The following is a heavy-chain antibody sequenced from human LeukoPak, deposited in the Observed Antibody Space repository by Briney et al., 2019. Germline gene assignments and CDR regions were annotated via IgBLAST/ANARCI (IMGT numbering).Heavy chain of an antibody. D-gene: IGHD3-10*02. Sequence: GGSLRLSCAASGFTFSGYAMSWVRQAPGKGLEWVSAISGSGGSTYYADSVKGRFTISRDNSKNTLYLQMNSLRAEDTAVYYCATGSTGVFGRFDYWGQGTLVTVSS. V-gene: IGHV3-23*01. CDR1: GFTFSGYA. CDR2: ISGSGGST. CDR3: ATGSTGVFGRFDY. J-gene: IGHJ4*02.